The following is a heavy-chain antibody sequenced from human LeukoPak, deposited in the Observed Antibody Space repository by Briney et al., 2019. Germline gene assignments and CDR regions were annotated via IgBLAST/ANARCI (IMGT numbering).Heavy chain of an antibody. CDR1: GFTFSSYS. D-gene: IGHD6-19*01. CDR2: ISSSSSYI. CDR3: ARGEEERAARLEERYFDY. Sequence: PGGSLRLSCAASGFTFSSYSMNWVRQAPGKGLEWVSSISSSSSYIYYADSVKGRFTISRDNAKNSLYLQMNSLRAEDTAVYYCARGEEERAARLEERYFDYWGQGTLVTVSS. J-gene: IGHJ4*02. V-gene: IGHV3-21*01.